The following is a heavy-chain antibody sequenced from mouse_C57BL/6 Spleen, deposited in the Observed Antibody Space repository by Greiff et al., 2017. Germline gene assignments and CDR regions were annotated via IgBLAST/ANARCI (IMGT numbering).Heavy chain of an antibody. CDR3: IYYGYDETGPSAY. D-gene: IGHD2-2*01. CDR1: GFTFSSYG. J-gene: IGHJ3*01. V-gene: IGHV5-6*01. CDR2: ISSGGSYT. Sequence: EVQGVESGGDLVKPGGSLKLSCAASGFTFSSYGMSWVRQTPDKRLEWVATISSGGSYTYYPDSVKGRFTISRDNAKNTLYLQMGSLKSEDTAMYYAIYYGYDETGPSAYWGQGTLVTVSA.